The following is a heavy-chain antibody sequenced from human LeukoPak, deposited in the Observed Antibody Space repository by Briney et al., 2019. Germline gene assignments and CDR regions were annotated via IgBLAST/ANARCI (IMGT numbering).Heavy chain of an antibody. CDR1: GFTLSDHY. CDR3: ARSKVVAEAGKSWFDP. D-gene: IGHD6-13*01. CDR2: ISQDGSQK. J-gene: IGHJ5*01. Sequence: PGGSLILSCAASGFTLSDHYMDWVRQAPGKGLEWVATISQDGSQKYLADFVKGRFTISRDNARNSLYLQMSSLRGDDTAVYYCARSKVVAEAGKSWFDPWGQGTRVTVTS. V-gene: IGHV3-7*01.